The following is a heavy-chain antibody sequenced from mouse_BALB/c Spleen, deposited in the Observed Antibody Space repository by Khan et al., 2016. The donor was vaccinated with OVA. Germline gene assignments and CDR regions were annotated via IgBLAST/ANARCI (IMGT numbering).Heavy chain of an antibody. CDR3: ARRTTGYSFDY. Sequence: QVQLKQSGAELARPGASVKMSCKASGYTFTSHTMHWVKQRPGPGLEWIGYINPRSGYTNYSQKFNDKATLTTDKSSSTAYMQLSSLTSEDSAVYYFARRTTGYSFDYWGQGTSVTVSS. V-gene: IGHV1-4*01. D-gene: IGHD2-14*01. CDR1: GYTFTSHT. CDR2: INPRSGYT. J-gene: IGHJ4*01.